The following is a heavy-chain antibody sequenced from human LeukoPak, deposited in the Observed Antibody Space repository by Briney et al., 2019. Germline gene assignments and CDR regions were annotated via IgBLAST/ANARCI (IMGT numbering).Heavy chain of an antibody. V-gene: IGHV1-3*01. J-gene: IGHJ6*02. D-gene: IGHD3-22*01. CDR3: ARSDSSGYLLYYYYGMDV. CDR1: GYTFTSYA. CDR2: INAGNGNT. Sequence: ASVKVSCKASGYTFTSYAMHRVRQAPGQRLGWMGWINAGNGNTKYSQKFQGRVTITRDTSASTAYMELSSLRSEDTAVYYCARSDSSGYLLYYYYGMDVWGQGTTVTVSS.